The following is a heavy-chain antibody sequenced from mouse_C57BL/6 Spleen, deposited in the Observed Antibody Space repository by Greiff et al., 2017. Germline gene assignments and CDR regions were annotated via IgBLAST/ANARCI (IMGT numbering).Heavy chain of an antibody. D-gene: IGHD4-1*01. J-gene: IGHJ3*01. V-gene: IGHV1-4*01. CDR1: GYTFTSYT. CDR2: INPSSGYT. CDR3: ARRNWDSAWFAY. Sequence: QVHVKQSGAELARPGASVKMSCKASGYTFTSYTMHWVKQRPGQGLEWIGYINPSSGYTKYNQKFKDKATLTADKSSSTAYMQLSSLTSEDSAVYYCARRNWDSAWFAYWGQGTLVTVSA.